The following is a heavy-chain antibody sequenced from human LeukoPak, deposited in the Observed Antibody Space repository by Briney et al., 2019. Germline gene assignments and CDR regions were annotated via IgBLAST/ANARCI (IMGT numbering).Heavy chain of an antibody. CDR1: GGSISRYY. CDR3: ARRSHYSGWYV. D-gene: IGHD6-19*01. V-gene: IGHV4-34*01. Sequence: PSETLSLTCTVSGGSISRYYWSWIRQPPGKGLEWIGEINHTGSTSYNPSLKSRVTISVDTSKNQFSLKLSSVTAADTAVYFCARRSHYSGWYVWGQGTLVTVSS. CDR2: INHTGST. J-gene: IGHJ1*01.